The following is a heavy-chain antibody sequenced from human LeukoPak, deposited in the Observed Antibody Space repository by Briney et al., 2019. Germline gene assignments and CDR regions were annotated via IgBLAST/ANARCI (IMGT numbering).Heavy chain of an antibody. CDR3: ARVDGIDYSNSYYYYYYMDV. CDR2: IYYSGST. V-gene: IGHV4-39*07. Sequence: PSETLSLTCTVSGGSISSSSYYWGWIRQPPGKGLEWIGSIYYSGSTYYNPSLKSRVTISVDTSRNQFSLKLSSVTAADTAVYYCARVDGIDYSNSYYYYYYMDVWGKGTTVTVSS. J-gene: IGHJ6*03. D-gene: IGHD4-11*01. CDR1: GGSISSSSYY.